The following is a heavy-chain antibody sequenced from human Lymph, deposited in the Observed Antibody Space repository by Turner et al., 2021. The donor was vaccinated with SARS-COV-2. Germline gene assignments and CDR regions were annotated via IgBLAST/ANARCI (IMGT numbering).Heavy chain of an antibody. CDR2: IYPGDSDT. Sequence: VQLVQSGTEVKKPGESLKISCKGSGYIFPTYWIGWVRQMPGKGLEWMGIIYPGDSDTRYSPSFQGQVTIPADKSISTAYLQWSSLKASDTAMYYCARLPIARGYSGYDFYYFDYWGQGTLVTVSS. D-gene: IGHD5-12*01. CDR1: GYIFPTYW. V-gene: IGHV5-51*01. J-gene: IGHJ4*02. CDR3: ARLPIARGYSGYDFYYFDY.